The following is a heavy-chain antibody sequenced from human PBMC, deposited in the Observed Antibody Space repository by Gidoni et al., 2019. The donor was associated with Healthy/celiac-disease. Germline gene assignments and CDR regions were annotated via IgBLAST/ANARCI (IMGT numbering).Heavy chain of an antibody. CDR1: GGSISSYY. J-gene: IGHJ4*02. D-gene: IGHD6-19*01. Sequence: QVQLQESGPGLVKPSETLSLTCTVSGGSISSYYWSWIRQPPGKGLEWIGYIYYSGSTNYNPSLKRRVTISVDTSKNQFSLKLSSVTAADTAVYYCARLPQLGGWESRDYWGQGTLVTVSS. V-gene: IGHV4-59*08. CDR2: IYYSGST. CDR3: ARLPQLGGWESRDY.